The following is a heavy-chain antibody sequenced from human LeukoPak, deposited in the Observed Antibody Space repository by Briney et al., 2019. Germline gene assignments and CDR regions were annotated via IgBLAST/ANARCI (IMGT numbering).Heavy chain of an antibody. CDR2: IHYSGST. J-gene: IGHJ6*02. CDR3: AAGTYEPTGYYYGMDV. V-gene: IGHV4-59*01. CDR1: GGSMSSYY. D-gene: IGHD2-8*02. Sequence: PETLSLTCTVSGGSMSSYYWSWIRQPPGKGLEWIGDIHYSGSTNYNPSLKSRVTISIDTSKNQFSLKLSSVTAADTAVYYCAAGTYEPTGYYYGMDVWGQGTTVTVSS.